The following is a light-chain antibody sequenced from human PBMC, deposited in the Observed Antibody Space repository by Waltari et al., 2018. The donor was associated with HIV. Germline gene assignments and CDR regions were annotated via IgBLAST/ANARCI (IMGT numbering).Light chain of an antibody. J-gene: IGKJ3*01. V-gene: IGKV1-39*01. Sequence: IQITQSPSSLSASVGYRVTITCRASQTLSSYLNWYQQKPGKAPKLLIYAASSLQSGVPSRFSGSGSGTDFTLTISSLQPEDFATYYCQQSYSTPVTFGPGTKVDIK. CDR3: QQSYSTPVT. CDR1: QTLSSY. CDR2: AAS.